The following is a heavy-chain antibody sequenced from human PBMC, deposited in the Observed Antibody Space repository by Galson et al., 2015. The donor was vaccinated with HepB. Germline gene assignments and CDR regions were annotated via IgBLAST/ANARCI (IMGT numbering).Heavy chain of an antibody. CDR1: GGSFSGYY. Sequence: LSLTCAVHGGSFSGYYWSWIRHTPGKGLEWIGEISHSGSTNYNPSPKSRATISEDTSKKQFSLKVNSVTVADTAVYYCARLYEGGSSWFHGRPFDIWGQGTMVTVSS. V-gene: IGHV4-34*01. CDR3: ARLYEGGSSWFHGRPFDI. D-gene: IGHD6-13*01. CDR2: ISHSGST. J-gene: IGHJ3*02.